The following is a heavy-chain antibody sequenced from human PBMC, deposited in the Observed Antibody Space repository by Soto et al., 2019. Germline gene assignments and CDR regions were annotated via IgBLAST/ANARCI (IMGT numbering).Heavy chain of an antibody. Sequence: EVHLVQSGGDLVKPGGSLRLSCAASDFTFGDTPMNWVRQAPGKGLEWVGRLRSKSDGGATDFAAAVRGRFTISRDNSKNTLYLQMNSLRGEDTAVYYCIRSGNSHSFDYYYNMDVWGQGTTVTVSS. CDR3: IRSGNSHSFDYYYNMDV. J-gene: IGHJ6*02. CDR2: LRSKSDGGAT. V-gene: IGHV3-15*01. CDR1: DFTFGDTP. D-gene: IGHD3-10*01.